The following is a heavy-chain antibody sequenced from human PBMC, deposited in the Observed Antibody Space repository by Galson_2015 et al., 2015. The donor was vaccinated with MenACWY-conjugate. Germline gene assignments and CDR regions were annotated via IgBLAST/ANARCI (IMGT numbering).Heavy chain of an antibody. Sequence: ETLSLTCTVSGDSISSFNSFCSWIRQPRGERVEWIGIIYYTRTPYYNAFLKRRYTISLDTSKNQFSLRLSSVTAADTAVYYCARTVGSSKGYCSSTGCINTWFDPWGQGTLVTVSP. V-gene: IGHV4-39*07. CDR3: ARTVGSSKGYCSSTGCINTWFDP. J-gene: IGHJ5*02. CDR2: IYYTRTP. D-gene: IGHD2-2*01. CDR1: GDSISSFNSF.